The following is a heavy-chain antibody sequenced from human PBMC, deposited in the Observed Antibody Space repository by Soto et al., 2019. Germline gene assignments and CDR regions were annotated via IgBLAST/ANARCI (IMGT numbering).Heavy chain of an antibody. CDR1: GFTFSTYS. CDR2: ISSSGSTV. J-gene: IGHJ4*02. D-gene: IGHD6-13*01. Sequence: VQLVESGGGLVQPGGSLRLSCAASGFTFSTYSMNWVRQAPGRGLEWVSYISSSGSTVYYADSVKGRFTISRDNAKNSLYLQMNSLRAEDTAVYYCARDRNLQQMDFDYWGQGTLVTVSS. V-gene: IGHV3-48*01. CDR3: ARDRNLQQMDFDY.